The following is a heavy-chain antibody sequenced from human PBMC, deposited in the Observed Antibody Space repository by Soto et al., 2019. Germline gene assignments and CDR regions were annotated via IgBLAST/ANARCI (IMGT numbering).Heavy chain of an antibody. CDR2: ISPYNDDT. J-gene: IGHJ6*02. D-gene: IGHD3-22*01. V-gene: IGHV1-18*01. Sequence: ASVKVSCKASGYSFSSYGITWVRQAPGQGLEWLGWISPYNDDTKNAQRLQGRVTMTTDTSTRTAYMDIRGLRSDDTAIYYCARGGYYDSSGARNYHYYGMDVWGQGTTVTVSS. CDR3: ARGGYYDSSGARNYHYYGMDV. CDR1: GYSFSSYG.